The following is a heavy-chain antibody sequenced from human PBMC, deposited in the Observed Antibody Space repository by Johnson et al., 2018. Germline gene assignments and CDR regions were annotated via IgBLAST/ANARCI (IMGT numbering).Heavy chain of an antibody. D-gene: IGHD5-24*01. V-gene: IGHV3-49*03. CDR3: AKRRDGYNTRAAFDI. CDR1: GFTFGDHA. Sequence: VQLVESGGGLVEPGRSXRLSCTASGFTFGDHAMTWFRQAPGKGLEWVGFIRGKAAGGTPDYAASVKGRLTIARDNAQNSLYVKMNSRRPENTAVYYCAKRRDGYNTRAAFDIWGQGTMVTGSS. CDR2: IRGKAAGGTP. J-gene: IGHJ3*02.